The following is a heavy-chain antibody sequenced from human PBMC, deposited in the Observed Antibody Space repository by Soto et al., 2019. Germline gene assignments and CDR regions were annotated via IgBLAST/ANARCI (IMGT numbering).Heavy chain of an antibody. D-gene: IGHD3-16*01. CDR3: VRPNFGALTHFDF. J-gene: IGHJ4*02. Sequence: PGESLKISCKAIGYPFTNYWIGWVRQTPGKGLEWMGIIFPGDSDTRYNPSFEGQVTVSADESISTAYLQWNTLKASDTAMYYCVRPNFGALTHFDFWGQGTLVTVSS. CDR1: GYPFTNYW. CDR2: IFPGDSDT. V-gene: IGHV5-51*01.